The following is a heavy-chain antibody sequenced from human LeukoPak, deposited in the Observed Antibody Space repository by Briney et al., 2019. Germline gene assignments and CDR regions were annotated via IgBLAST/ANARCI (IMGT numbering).Heavy chain of an antibody. D-gene: IGHD3-10*01. J-gene: IGHJ6*03. V-gene: IGHV4-34*01. Sequence: SETLSLTCAFYGGSFSGYYWSWIRQPPGKGLEWIGEINHSGSTNYNPSLKSRVTITVDTAKNQFSLKLSSVTAADKAVYYCARVARGDVWGKGTTVTVSS. CDR2: INHSGST. CDR3: ARVARGDV. CDR1: GGSFSGYY.